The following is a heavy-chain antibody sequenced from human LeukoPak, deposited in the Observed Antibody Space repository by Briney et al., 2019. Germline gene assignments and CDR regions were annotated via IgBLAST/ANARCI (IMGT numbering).Heavy chain of an antibody. Sequence: PSETLSLTCTVSGGSISSSSDYWGWIRQPPGKGLEWIGSIYYSGSAYYNPSLKSRVTISVNTSKTRFSLKLSSLTAADTAVYYCARDRGDEYVWGSAFYFDYWGQGTLVTVSS. CDR2: IYYSGSA. J-gene: IGHJ4*02. V-gene: IGHV4-39*07. D-gene: IGHD3-16*01. CDR1: GGSISSSSDY. CDR3: ARDRGDEYVWGSAFYFDY.